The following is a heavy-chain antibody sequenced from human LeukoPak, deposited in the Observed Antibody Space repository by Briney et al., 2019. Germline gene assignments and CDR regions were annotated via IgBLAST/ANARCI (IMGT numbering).Heavy chain of an antibody. D-gene: IGHD4-17*01. V-gene: IGHV3-33*01. CDR2: IWYDGSNK. J-gene: IGHJ3*02. CDR3: AREQYGSDDALDI. CDR1: GFTFSSYG. Sequence: PGRSLRLSCAASGFTFSSYGVHWVRQAPGKGLEWVAVIWYDGSNKYYADSVKGRFTVSRDNSKNTMDLQMNSLRAEDTAVYYCAREQYGSDDALDIWGQGTMVTVSS.